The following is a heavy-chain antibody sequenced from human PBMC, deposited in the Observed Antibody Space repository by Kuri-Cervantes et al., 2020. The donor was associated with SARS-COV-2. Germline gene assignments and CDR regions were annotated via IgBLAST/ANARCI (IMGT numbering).Heavy chain of an antibody. V-gene: IGHV4-38-2*02. CDR1: GYSISGSYY. CDR3: ARGAYCSSTSCYNENYFDY. CDR2: IYHSGST. Sequence: ESLKISCSVSGYSISGSYYWGWIRQPPGKGQEWIGSIYHSGSTYYNPYLKSRVTISVDTSKNQFSLKLSSVTAADTAVYYCARGAYCSSTSCYNENYFDYWGQGTLVTVSS. J-gene: IGHJ4*02. D-gene: IGHD2-2*02.